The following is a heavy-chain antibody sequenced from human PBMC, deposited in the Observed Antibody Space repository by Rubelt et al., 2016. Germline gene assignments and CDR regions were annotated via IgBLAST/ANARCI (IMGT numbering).Heavy chain of an antibody. J-gene: IGHJ4*02. Sequence: QVQLVQSGAEVKKPGASVKVSCKASGYTFTSYGISWVRQAPGQGLEWMGWISAYNGNTNYAQKHQGRVTMTTGTSTSTAYMELRSLGSDDTAVYSCARDLPPFRRYNWNFPLDYWGQGTLVTVSS. CDR1: GYTFTSYG. CDR2: ISAYNGNT. V-gene: IGHV1-18*01. CDR3: ARDLPPFRRYNWNFPLDY. D-gene: IGHD1-7*01.